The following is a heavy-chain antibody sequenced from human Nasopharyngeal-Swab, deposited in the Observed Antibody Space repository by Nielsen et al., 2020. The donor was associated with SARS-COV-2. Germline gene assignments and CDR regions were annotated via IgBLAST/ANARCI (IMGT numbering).Heavy chain of an antibody. CDR3: ASEPGGMAAPGKHFDP. V-gene: IGHV1-69*05. J-gene: IGHJ5*02. Sequence: SVKVSCKASGVTFSSYAISWVRQAPGQGLEWMGGIIPIFGAANYARKFRGRVTMTRDPSTSTVYLDLSSLKSEDTAVYFCASEPGGMAAPGKHFDPWGQGTLVTVSS. CDR2: IIPIFGAA. D-gene: IGHD6-13*01. CDR1: GVTFSSYA.